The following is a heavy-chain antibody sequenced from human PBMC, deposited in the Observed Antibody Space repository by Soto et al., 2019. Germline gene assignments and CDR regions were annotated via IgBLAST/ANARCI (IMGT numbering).Heavy chain of an antibody. Sequence: SETLSLTCTVSGGSISSSSYYWGWIRQPPGKGLEWIGSIYYSGSTYYNPSLKSRVTISVDTSKNQFSLKLSSVTAADTAVYYCARQTLSVAFDCTNGVCYEDTFDYWGQGTLVTVSS. CDR1: GGSISSSSYY. V-gene: IGHV4-39*01. CDR3: ARQTLSVAFDCTNGVCYEDTFDY. D-gene: IGHD2-8*01. J-gene: IGHJ4*02. CDR2: IYYSGST.